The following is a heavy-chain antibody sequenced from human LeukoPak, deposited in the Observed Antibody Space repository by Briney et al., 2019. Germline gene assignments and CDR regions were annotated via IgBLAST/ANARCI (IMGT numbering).Heavy chain of an antibody. CDR1: GGSFSGYY. CDR2: INHSGST. CDR3: AKSMVRGVIGFDY. D-gene: IGHD3-10*01. V-gene: IGHV4-34*01. Sequence: PSETLSLTCAVYGGSFSGYYWSWIRQTPGKGLEWIGEINHSGSTNYNPSLKSRVTISVDTSKNQFSLKLSSVTAADTAVYYCAKSMVRGVIGFDYWGQGTLVTVSS. J-gene: IGHJ4*02.